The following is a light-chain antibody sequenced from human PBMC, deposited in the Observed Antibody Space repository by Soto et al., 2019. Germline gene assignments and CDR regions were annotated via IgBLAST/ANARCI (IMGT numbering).Light chain of an antibody. CDR3: QQSYSTPFT. CDR1: QSISSF. Sequence: DIQMTQSPSSLSASVGDRVTITCRASQSISSFLNWYQQKPGKAPKVMIYAASSLQSGVSSRFSGGGSGTDFTLTISSLQPEDFATYYCQQSYSTPFTFGQGTKLEI. J-gene: IGKJ2*01. V-gene: IGKV1-39*01. CDR2: AAS.